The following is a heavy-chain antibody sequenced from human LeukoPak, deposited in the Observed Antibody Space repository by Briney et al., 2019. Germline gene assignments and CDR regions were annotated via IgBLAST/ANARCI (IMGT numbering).Heavy chain of an antibody. J-gene: IGHJ4*02. Sequence: GASVKLSCKASGYTFTSYGVSWMRQAPGQGLEWMGWISGNNGKTNYAQKFKGRFIMTTDTSTSTAYLELRSLRSADTAVYYCSRDEKRMEANFDFWGQGTLVTVSS. CDR3: SRDEKRMEANFDF. CDR1: GYTFTSYG. CDR2: ISGNNGKT. V-gene: IGHV1-18*01. D-gene: IGHD1-1*01.